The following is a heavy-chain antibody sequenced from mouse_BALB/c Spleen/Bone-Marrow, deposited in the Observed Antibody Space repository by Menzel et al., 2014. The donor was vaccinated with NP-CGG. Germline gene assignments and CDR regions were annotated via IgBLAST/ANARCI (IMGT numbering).Heavy chain of an antibody. J-gene: IGHJ4*01. V-gene: IGHV1S34*01. D-gene: IGHD1-1*01. CDR1: DYSFTDYY. Sequence: LVKTGASVKISRKASDYSFTDYYMHWVKQTHGKSLEWIGYISCYNGATSYNQKFKGKATFTVDTSSSTAYMQFSSLTPEDSAVYYCARSEGIYYYGSSYALDYWGQGTSVTVSS. CDR2: ISCYNGAT. CDR3: ARSEGIYYYGSSYALDY.